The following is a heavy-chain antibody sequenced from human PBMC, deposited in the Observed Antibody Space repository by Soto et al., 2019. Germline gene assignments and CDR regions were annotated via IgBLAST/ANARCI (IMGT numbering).Heavy chain of an antibody. V-gene: IGHV3-30*18. D-gene: IGHD6-19*01. CDR3: AKSGWGAVAGGLVDY. CDR2: ISYDGSNK. J-gene: IGHJ4*02. CDR1: GFTFSSYG. Sequence: GGSLRLSCAASGFTFSSYGMHWVRQAPGKGLEWVAVISYDGSNKYYADSVKGRFTISRDNSKNTLYLQMNSLRAEDTAVYYCAKSGWGAVAGGLVDYWGQGTLVTVSS.